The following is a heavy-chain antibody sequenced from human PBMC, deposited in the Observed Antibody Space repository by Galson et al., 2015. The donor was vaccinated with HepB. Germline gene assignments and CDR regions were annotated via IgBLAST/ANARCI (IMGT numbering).Heavy chain of an antibody. CDR3: ATGTIYPLYGMDV. Sequence: SLRISWAASGITFSSYGMHWVRQAPGKGLGRVAVLSYDGSNKYYADSVKGRFTISRDNSKNTLYLQMNSLGADDTAVYYCATGTIYPLYGMDVWGQGTTVTVSS. CDR2: LSYDGSNK. J-gene: IGHJ6*02. CDR1: GITFSSYG. D-gene: IGHD3-3*01. V-gene: IGHV3-30*03.